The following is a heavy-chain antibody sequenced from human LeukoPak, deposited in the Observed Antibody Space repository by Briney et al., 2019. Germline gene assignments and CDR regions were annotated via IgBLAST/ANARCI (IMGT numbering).Heavy chain of an antibody. D-gene: IGHD5-12*01. CDR2: VSSSYI. CDR3: ARKNSGYVD. Sequence: KPGGSLRLSCAASGFTFSSYSMNWVRQAPGKGLEWASSVSSSYIYYADSVKGRFTISRDNAKNSLYLQMNSLRAEDTAVYYCARKNSGYVDWGQGTLVTVSS. V-gene: IGHV3-21*01. CDR1: GFTFSSYS. J-gene: IGHJ4*02.